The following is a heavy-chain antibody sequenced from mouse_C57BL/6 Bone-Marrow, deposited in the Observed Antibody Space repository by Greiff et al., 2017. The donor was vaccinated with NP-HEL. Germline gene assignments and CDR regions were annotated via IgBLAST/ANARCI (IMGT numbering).Heavy chain of an antibody. J-gene: IGHJ3*01. V-gene: IGHV5-6*02. CDR2: ISSGGSYT. CDR3: ASAYYSNYWGFAY. CDR1: GFTFSSYG. D-gene: IGHD2-5*01. Sequence: EVKLVESGGDLVKPGGSLKLSCAASGFTFSSYGLSWVRQTPDKRLEWVATISSGGSYTYYPDSVKGRFTISRDNAKNTLYLQMSSLKSEDTAMYDCASAYYSNYWGFAYWGQGTLVTVSA.